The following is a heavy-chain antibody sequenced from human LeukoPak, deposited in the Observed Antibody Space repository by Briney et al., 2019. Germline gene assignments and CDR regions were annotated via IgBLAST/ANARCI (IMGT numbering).Heavy chain of an antibody. J-gene: IGHJ4*02. CDR3: AKWRWRQSEYED. CDR2: IKHDGSGK. Sequence: GGSLRLSCEASGFSFSDHWMGWVRQAPGKGLECVANIKHDGSGKEYVDSVKGRFTISRDNAKNSVYLEMSSLRAEDTAVYYCAKWRWRQSEYEDWGQGTLVPVSS. D-gene: IGHD5-24*01. CDR1: GFSFSDHW. V-gene: IGHV3-7*01.